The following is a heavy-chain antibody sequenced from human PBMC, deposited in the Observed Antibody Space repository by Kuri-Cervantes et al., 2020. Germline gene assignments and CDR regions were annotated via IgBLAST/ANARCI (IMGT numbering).Heavy chain of an antibody. CDR1: GGSISSGGSC. J-gene: IGHJ6*02. Sequence: SETLSLTCAVSGGSISSGGSCWTWIRQSPGKGLEWIGYIHHSGNSYYNPSLKSRVTISVDGSKNHFSLRLTSVTAADTAVYYCARAPGYYNALGVWGQGTMVTVSS. V-gene: IGHV4-30-2*06. CDR2: IHHSGNS. CDR3: ARAPGYYNALGV. D-gene: IGHD3-10*01.